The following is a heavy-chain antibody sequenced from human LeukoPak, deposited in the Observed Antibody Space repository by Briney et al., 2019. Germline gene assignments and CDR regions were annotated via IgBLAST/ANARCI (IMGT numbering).Heavy chain of an antibody. J-gene: IGHJ6*02. CDR2: VSGGGGST. CDR3: AKDTHANTAMVSYGMDV. D-gene: IGHD5-18*01. CDR1: GFTFSSYA. V-gene: IGHV3-23*01. Sequence: PGGSLRLSCAASGFTFSSYAMSWVRQAPGKGLEWVSAVSGGGGSTYYADSVKGRFTISRDNSKNTLYLQMNSLRTEDTALYYCAKDTHANTAMVSYGMDVWGQGTTVTVSS.